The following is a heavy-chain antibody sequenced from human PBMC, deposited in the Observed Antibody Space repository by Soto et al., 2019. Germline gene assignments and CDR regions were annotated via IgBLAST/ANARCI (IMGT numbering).Heavy chain of an antibody. V-gene: IGHV4-34*01. D-gene: IGHD2-2*01. J-gene: IGHJ6*02. CDR2: INHSGST. Sequence: QVQLQQWGAGLLKPSETLSLTCAVYGGSFSGYYWSWLRQPPGKGLEWIGEINHSGSTNYNPSLKRRVTRSVDTSKNQFSLKLSSVTAADTAVYYCARAPGYCSSTSCYATPHYYYYGMDVWGQGTTVTVSS. CDR3: ARAPGYCSSTSCYATPHYYYYGMDV. CDR1: GGSFSGYY.